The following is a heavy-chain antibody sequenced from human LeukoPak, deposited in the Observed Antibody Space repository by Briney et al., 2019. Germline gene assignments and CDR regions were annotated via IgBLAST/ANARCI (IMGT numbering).Heavy chain of an antibody. D-gene: IGHD1-1*01. Sequence: GGSLRLSCAASGFTFSSYAMHWVRQAPGKGLEWVGRIKSKTDGGTTDYVAPVKGRFTISRDDSKNTLYLQMNSLKSEDTAVYYCTTRPTVYNIYFPATFDYWGQGTLVTVSS. CDR1: GFTFSSYA. J-gene: IGHJ4*02. CDR3: TTRPTVYNIYFPATFDY. CDR2: IKSKTDGGTT. V-gene: IGHV3-15*01.